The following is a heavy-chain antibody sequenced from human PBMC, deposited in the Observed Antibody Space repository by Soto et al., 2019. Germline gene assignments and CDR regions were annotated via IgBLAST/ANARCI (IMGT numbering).Heavy chain of an antibody. Sequence: SETLSLTCAVYGVSFSGYYWIWIRQPPGKGLEWIGEINHGGSTTYNPSLKSRVTISVDTSKNQFSLKLSSVTAADTAVYYCARGSIAVAGAPFDYWGQGTLVTV. CDR1: GVSFSGYY. J-gene: IGHJ4*02. V-gene: IGHV4-34*01. D-gene: IGHD6-19*01. CDR2: INHGGST. CDR3: ARGSIAVAGAPFDY.